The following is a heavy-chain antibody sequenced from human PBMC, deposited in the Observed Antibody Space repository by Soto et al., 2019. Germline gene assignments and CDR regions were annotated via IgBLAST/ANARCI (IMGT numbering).Heavy chain of an antibody. CDR1: GGTIRSGGYS. CDR2: IYHSGST. D-gene: IGHD1-1*01. V-gene: IGHV4-30-2*01. J-gene: IGHJ3*02. Sequence: SETLPHPCAVSGGTIRSGGYSWSWIRQPPGKGLEWIGYIYHSGSTYYNPSLKSRVTISVDRSKNQFSLKLSSVTAADTAVYYCARLPTTTLPAFAIWSPGTIVT. CDR3: ARLPTTTLPAFAI.